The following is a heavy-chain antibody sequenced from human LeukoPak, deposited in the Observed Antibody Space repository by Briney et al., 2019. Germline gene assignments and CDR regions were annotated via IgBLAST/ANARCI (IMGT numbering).Heavy chain of an antibody. D-gene: IGHD5-24*01. Sequence: GSLRLSCAASGFIVSSNYMNWVRQAPGKGLEWVSVIYTDGSTYYADSVKGRLTISRDISRNTVHLQMNSLRAGDTAVYYCAXDPHGYNSYFDYWGQGTLVTVSS. CDR1: GFIVSSNY. CDR2: IYTDGST. J-gene: IGHJ4*02. CDR3: AXDPHGYNSYFDY. V-gene: IGHV3-53*01.